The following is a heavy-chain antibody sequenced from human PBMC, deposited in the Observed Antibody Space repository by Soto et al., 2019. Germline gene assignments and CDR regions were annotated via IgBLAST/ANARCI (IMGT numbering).Heavy chain of an antibody. CDR1: GGSLSTNP. CDR2: TGSGTGPG. V-gene: IGHV1-69*06. Sequence: QVQLVQSGTEVKKPGSSVKVSCKASGGSLSTNPISWVRHAPGQGLEWMGGTGSGTGPGNHAQKFQGRLTVTADKSTGTVYMELTNLSSEVTAVYYCARRDSGGFYRFFDSWGQGTLVTVSS. CDR3: ARRDSGGFYRFFDS. J-gene: IGHJ4*02. D-gene: IGHD2-15*01.